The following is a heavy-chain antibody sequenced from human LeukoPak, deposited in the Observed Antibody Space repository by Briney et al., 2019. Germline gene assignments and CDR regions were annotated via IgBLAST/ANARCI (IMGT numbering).Heavy chain of an antibody. J-gene: IGHJ5*02. D-gene: IGHD3-22*01. CDR1: GYSFANYW. V-gene: IGHV5-51*01. Sequence: GESLKISSKRSGYSFANYWIAWVRQMPGKSLEWMGIIYPGDSDTKYSPSFQGQVTISADKSINTAYLQWSSLTASDTAMYYCARLTDYYDSSGYYRNYNWFDPWGQGTLVTVSS. CDR3: ARLTDYYDSSGYYRNYNWFDP. CDR2: IYPGDSDT.